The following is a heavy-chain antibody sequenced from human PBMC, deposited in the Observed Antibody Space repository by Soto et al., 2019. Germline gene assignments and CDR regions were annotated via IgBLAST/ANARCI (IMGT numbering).Heavy chain of an antibody. CDR1: GGSFSGYY. CDR3: ARGHVHSAWFDP. Sequence: SETLSLTCAVYGGSFSGYYWSWIRQPPGKGLEWIGEINHSGSTNYNPSLKSRVTISVDTSKNQFSLKLSSVTAADTAVYYCARGHVHSAWFDPWGQGTLVTAPQ. V-gene: IGHV4-34*01. D-gene: IGHD3-10*02. CDR2: INHSGST. J-gene: IGHJ5*02.